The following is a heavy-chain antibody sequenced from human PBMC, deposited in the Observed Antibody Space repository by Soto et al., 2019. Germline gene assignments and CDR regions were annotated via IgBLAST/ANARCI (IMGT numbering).Heavy chain of an antibody. D-gene: IGHD6-19*01. CDR2: ISTGGGPT. Sequence: GGSLRLSCSASGFTFSSYAMHWVRQAPGRGLEWISSISTGGGPTSYADSVKGRFTISRDNAKNSLYLQMDSLTDEDTAVYYCARDLGWAFDSWGQGTLVTVSS. V-gene: IGHV3-48*02. CDR1: GFTFSSYA. J-gene: IGHJ4*02. CDR3: ARDLGWAFDS.